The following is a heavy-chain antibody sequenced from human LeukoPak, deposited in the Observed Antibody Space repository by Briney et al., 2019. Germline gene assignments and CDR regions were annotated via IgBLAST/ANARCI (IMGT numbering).Heavy chain of an antibody. Sequence: GALRLSCVASGFTFSNYAMRWVRQAPGEGLEWVSGISGSGDSTYYADSVKGRFTISRDNSKNTLYLQMNSLRAEDTAVYYCARRSGIAVAGAFDYWGQGTLVTVSS. CDR1: GFTFSNYA. J-gene: IGHJ4*02. V-gene: IGHV3-23*01. CDR3: ARRSGIAVAGAFDY. CDR2: ISGSGDST. D-gene: IGHD6-19*01.